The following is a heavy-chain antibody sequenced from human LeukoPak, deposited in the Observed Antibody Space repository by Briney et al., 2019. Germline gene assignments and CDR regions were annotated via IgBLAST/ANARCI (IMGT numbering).Heavy chain of an antibody. J-gene: IGHJ3*02. CDR1: GFTFSSYW. CDR3: AREGRVAVSPFDI. D-gene: IGHD6-19*01. V-gene: IGHV3-7*01. CDR2: IKQDGSEK. Sequence: GGSLRLSCAASGFTFSSYWMSWVRQAPGKGLEWVANIKQDGSEKYYVDSVKGRFTISRDNAKNSLYLQMNSLRAEDTAVYYCAREGRVAVSPFDIWGQGTMVTVSS.